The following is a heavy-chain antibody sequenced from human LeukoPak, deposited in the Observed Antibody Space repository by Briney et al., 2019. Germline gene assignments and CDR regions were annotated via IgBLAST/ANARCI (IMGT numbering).Heavy chain of an antibody. V-gene: IGHV1-69*01. Sequence: SSVKVSCNASGGTFSSYAISWVRQAPGQGLEWMGGIIPIFGTANYAQKFQGRVTITADESTSTAYMELSSLRSEDTAVYYCARSFVVVPAAYDYWGQGTLVTVSS. D-gene: IGHD2-2*01. CDR1: GGTFSSYA. J-gene: IGHJ4*02. CDR2: IIPIFGTA. CDR3: ARSFVVVPAAYDY.